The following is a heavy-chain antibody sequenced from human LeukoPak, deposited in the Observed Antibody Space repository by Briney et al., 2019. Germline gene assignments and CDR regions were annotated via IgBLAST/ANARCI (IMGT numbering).Heavy chain of an antibody. CDR1: GFTFSSYA. V-gene: IGHV3-30*03. J-gene: IGHJ3*01. Sequence: PGGSLRLSCAASGFTFSSYAMSWVRQAPGEGLEWVAVISRDGGTTYYADSVRGRFTMSRDNSANILYLQLNSLRIEDTALFYCARAITAPGTPENAFDVWGQGTMVTVSS. D-gene: IGHD5-18*01. CDR2: ISRDGGTT. CDR3: ARAITAPGTPENAFDV.